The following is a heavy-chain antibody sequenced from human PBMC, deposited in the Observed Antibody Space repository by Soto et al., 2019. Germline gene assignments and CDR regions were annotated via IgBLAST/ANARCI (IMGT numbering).Heavy chain of an antibody. Sequence: ASVKVSCKTSGYTFSNYGITWVRQAPGQPLEWLGWISLYSDGTNYAQKFQGRVSMTTDTSTTTAYMELRSLRSDDTAVYYCARVVPGAEAWFGPWGPGTLLNVSS. CDR1: GYTFSNYG. D-gene: IGHD2-2*01. J-gene: IGHJ5*02. CDR2: ISLYSDGT. V-gene: IGHV1-18*01. CDR3: ARVVPGAEAWFGP.